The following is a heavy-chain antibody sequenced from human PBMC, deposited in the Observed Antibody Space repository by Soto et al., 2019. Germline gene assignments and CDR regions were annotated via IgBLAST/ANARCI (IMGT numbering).Heavy chain of an antibody. V-gene: IGHV4-30-4*01. Sequence: SETLSLTCTVSGGSISSGDYYCSWIRQTPGKGLEWIGYIYYSGNTYYNPSLKSLVTISVDTSKNQFSLKLSSVTAADTAVYYCARAERQWAGWSRGAEYFQHWGQGTLVTVSS. CDR3: ARAERQWAGWSRGAEYFQH. CDR2: IYYSGNT. J-gene: IGHJ1*01. D-gene: IGHD6-19*01. CDR1: GGSISSGDYY.